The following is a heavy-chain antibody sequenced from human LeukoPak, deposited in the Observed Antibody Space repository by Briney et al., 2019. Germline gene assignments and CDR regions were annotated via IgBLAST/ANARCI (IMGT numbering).Heavy chain of an antibody. CDR1: GYTFTNYA. Sequence: GASVKVSCKTSGYTFTNYAISWVRQAPGQGLEWMGWISAYNGNTNYAQKLQGRVTMTTDTSTSTAFMELRSLRSDDTAVYYCARADIRAIASSGWYGFDYWGQGTLVTVSS. D-gene: IGHD6-19*01. CDR2: ISAYNGNT. J-gene: IGHJ4*02. CDR3: ARADIRAIASSGWYGFDY. V-gene: IGHV1-18*01.